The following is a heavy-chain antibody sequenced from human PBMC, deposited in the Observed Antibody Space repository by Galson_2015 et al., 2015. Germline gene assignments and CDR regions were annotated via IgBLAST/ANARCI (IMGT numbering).Heavy chain of an antibody. V-gene: IGHV3-23*01. CDR3: AKDPELTPMARGVIIMGGYFDY. CDR2: ISGSGGST. J-gene: IGHJ4*02. CDR1: GFTFSNYA. D-gene: IGHD3-10*01. Sequence: SLRLSCAASGFTFSNYAMSWVRQAPGKGLEWVSSISGSGGSTYYADSVKGRFTISRDNSKNTLYLQMNSLKAEDTAVYYCAKDPELTPMARGVIIMGGYFDYWGQGTLVTVSS.